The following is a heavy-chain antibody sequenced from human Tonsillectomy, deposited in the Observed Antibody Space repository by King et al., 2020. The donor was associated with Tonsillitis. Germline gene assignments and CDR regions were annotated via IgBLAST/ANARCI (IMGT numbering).Heavy chain of an antibody. CDR2: IRSKAYGGTT. CDR3: TRDALGILTGHFPHYYYGMDV. Sequence: VQLVESGGGLVQPGRSLRLSCAASGFTFGDYAMSWFRQAPGKGLQWVGLIRSKAYGGTTEYAASVQGRFTISRDDSKSIAFLQMNSLKTEDTAVYYCTRDALGILTGHFPHYYYGMDVWGQGTTVTVSS. J-gene: IGHJ6*02. CDR1: GFTFGDYA. V-gene: IGHV3-49*03. D-gene: IGHD3-3*02.